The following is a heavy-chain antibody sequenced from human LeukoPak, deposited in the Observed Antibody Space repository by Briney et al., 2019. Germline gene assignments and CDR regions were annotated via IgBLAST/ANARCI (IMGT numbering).Heavy chain of an antibody. CDR1: GGSISSGGYY. Sequence: SQTLSLTCTVSGGSISSGGYYWSWIRQHPGKGLEWIGYIYYSGSTYYNPSLKSRVTKSVDTSKNQFSLKLSSVTAADTAVYYCARSATWYCSGGSCLDFDYWGRGTLVTVSS. CDR3: ARSATWYCSGGSCLDFDY. J-gene: IGHJ4*02. V-gene: IGHV4-31*03. D-gene: IGHD2-15*01. CDR2: IYYSGST.